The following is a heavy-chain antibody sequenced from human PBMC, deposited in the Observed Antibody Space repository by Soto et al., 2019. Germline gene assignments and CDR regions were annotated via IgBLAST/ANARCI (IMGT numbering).Heavy chain of an antibody. D-gene: IGHD2-2*01. CDR3: ASSNIVLVPDTGYYFDY. CDR1: GYTFTNYY. V-gene: IGHV1-46*01. J-gene: IGHJ4*02. CDR2: INPSSSGT. Sequence: ASVKVSCKASGYTFTNYYMHWVRQAPGQGLEWMGIINPSSSGTTYAQKFQGRVTMTTDTSTSTVYMELSSLRSEDTAVYYCASSNIVLVPDTGYYFDYWGQGTLVTVSS.